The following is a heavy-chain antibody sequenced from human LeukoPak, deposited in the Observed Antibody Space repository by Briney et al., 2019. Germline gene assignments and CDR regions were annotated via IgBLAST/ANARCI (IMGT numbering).Heavy chain of an antibody. J-gene: IGHJ4*02. CDR2: INRDGSTT. D-gene: IGHD3-16*01. CDR1: RLKMRSYK. CDR3: VRVDGGY. Sequence: LKISFAASRLKMRSYKMNWVREGPGKGMVWVSRINRDGSTTNYADSVKGRFTISRDNAKNPLYLQMNSLRAEDTAVYYCVRVDGGYWGQGTLVTVSS. V-gene: IGHV3-74*01.